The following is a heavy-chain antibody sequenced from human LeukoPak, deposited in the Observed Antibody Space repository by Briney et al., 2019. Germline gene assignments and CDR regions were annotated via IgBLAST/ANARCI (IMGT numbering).Heavy chain of an antibody. V-gene: IGHV3-43*01. CDR3: AKDSNTGGYSFGS. CDR2: ISWDGGIT. CDR1: GFTFHHYS. Sequence: TGGSLRLSCAASGFTFHHYSMHWVRQPPGKGLEWVSLISWDGGITYYADSVRGRFTISRDNSKNSLSLEMNSLRTEDTALYYCAKDSNTGGYSFGSWGQGTLVTVTP. J-gene: IGHJ4*02. D-gene: IGHD5-12*01.